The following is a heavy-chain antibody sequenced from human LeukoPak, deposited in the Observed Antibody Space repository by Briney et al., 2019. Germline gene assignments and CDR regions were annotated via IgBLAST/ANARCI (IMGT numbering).Heavy chain of an antibody. J-gene: IGHJ5*02. D-gene: IGHD3-10*01. CDR3: AREITMVRGVISRWFDP. CDR2: IIPIFGTA. Sequence: SVKVSCKASGYTFTSYGISWVRQAPGQGLEWMGGIIPIFGTANYAQKFQGRVTITADKSTSTAYMELSSLRSEDTAVYYCAREITMVRGVISRWFDPWGQGTLVTVSS. V-gene: IGHV1-69*06. CDR1: GYTFTSYG.